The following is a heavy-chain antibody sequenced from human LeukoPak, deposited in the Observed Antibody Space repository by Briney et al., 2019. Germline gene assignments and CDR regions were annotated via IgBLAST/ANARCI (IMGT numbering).Heavy chain of an antibody. CDR2: INHSGST. CDR1: GGSFSGYY. J-gene: IGHJ4*02. D-gene: IGHD6-6*01. Sequence: PSETLSLTCAVSGGSFSGYYWSWIRQPPGKGLEWIGEINHSGSTNYNPSLKSRVTISVDTSKNQFSLKLSSVTAADTAVYYCARGRRGGIAARIFDYWGQGTLVTVSS. CDR3: ARGRRGGIAARIFDY. V-gene: IGHV4-34*01.